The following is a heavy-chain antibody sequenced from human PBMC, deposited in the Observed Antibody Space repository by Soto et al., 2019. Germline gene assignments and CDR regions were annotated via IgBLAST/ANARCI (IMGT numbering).Heavy chain of an antibody. D-gene: IGHD6-19*01. Sequence: EVQLLESGGGLVQPGGSLRLSCAASGFTFSPYALSWVRQSPGTGLEWVSAISGSGDDTYYTHSVKGRFTISRDNSKNTLSLQMDSLRVEVTATYYCAKVDRYSSGWSYYAPEYYYYGMDVWGQGTTVTVSS. J-gene: IGHJ6*02. V-gene: IGHV3-23*01. CDR3: AKVDRYSSGWSYYAPEYYYYGMDV. CDR1: GFTFSPYA. CDR2: ISGSGDDT.